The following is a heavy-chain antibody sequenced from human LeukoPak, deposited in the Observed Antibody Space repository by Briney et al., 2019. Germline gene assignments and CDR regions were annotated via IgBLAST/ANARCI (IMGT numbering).Heavy chain of an antibody. J-gene: IGHJ6*03. CDR2: INHSGST. Sequence: SETLSLTCTVSGGSISSYYWSWIRQPPGKGLEWIGEINHSGSTNYNPSLKSRVTISVDTSKNQFSLKLSSVIAADTAVYYCARTTEGYCSSASCFGFSYSYYMDVWGKGITVTISS. V-gene: IGHV4-34*01. CDR1: GGSISSYY. D-gene: IGHD2-2*01. CDR3: ARTTEGYCSSASCFGFSYSYYMDV.